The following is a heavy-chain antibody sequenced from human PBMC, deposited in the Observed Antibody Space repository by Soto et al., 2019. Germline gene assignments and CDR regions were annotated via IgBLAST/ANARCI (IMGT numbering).Heavy chain of an antibody. CDR3: AKELHTSSGWSQVIY. V-gene: IGHV1-18*01. CDR1: GYTCTSYD. Sequence: ASVKVSCKASGYTCTSYDISWVRQAPGQGLEWMGWISTYNGNKYYADSVKGRFTISRDNSKNTLYLQMNSLRAEDTAVYYCAKELHTSSGWSQVIYWGQGTLVTVS. D-gene: IGHD6-19*01. CDR2: ISTYNGNK. J-gene: IGHJ4*02.